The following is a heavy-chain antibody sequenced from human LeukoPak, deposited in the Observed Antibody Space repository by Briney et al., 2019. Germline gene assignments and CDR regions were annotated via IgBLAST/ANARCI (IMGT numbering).Heavy chain of an antibody. D-gene: IGHD3-10*01. J-gene: IGHJ3*02. CDR3: ASLSWFGEKAFDI. V-gene: IGHV4-59*01. CDR1: GGSISSYY. Sequence: SETLSLTCTVSGGSISSYYWSWIRQPPGKGLEWIGYIYYSGSTNYNPSLKSRVTISVDTSKNQFSLKLSSVTAADTAVYYCASLSWFGEKAFDIWGQGTMVTVSS. CDR2: IYYSGST.